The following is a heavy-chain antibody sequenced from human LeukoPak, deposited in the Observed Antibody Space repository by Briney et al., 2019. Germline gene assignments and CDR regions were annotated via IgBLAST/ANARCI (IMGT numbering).Heavy chain of an antibody. CDR3: ARDGFLGPVTAYLDY. D-gene: IGHD2-21*02. CDR1: GFTFSDHY. Sequence: GGSLRLSCAASGFTFSDHYMSWIRQAPGKGLEWLSYIGGSGSNIQYADSVKGRFTISRDNARNTLYLQMNSLRAEDTAVYYCARDGFLGPVTAYLDYWGQGTPVTVSS. J-gene: IGHJ4*02. CDR2: IGGSGSNI. V-gene: IGHV3-11*04.